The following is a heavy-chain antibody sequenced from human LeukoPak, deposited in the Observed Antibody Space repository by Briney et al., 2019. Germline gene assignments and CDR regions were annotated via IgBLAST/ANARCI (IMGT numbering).Heavy chain of an antibody. J-gene: IGHJ4*02. CDR1: GGTFSSYA. V-gene: IGHV1-69*01. CDR2: IIPIFGTA. D-gene: IGHD3-3*01. Sequence: ASVKVSCKASGGTFSSYAISWVRQAPGQGLEWMGGIIPIFGTANYAQKFQGRVTITADESTSTAYMELSSLRSEDTAVYYCARAFVLYDLWSGYFDYWGQGTLVTVSS. CDR3: ARAFVLYDLWSGYFDY.